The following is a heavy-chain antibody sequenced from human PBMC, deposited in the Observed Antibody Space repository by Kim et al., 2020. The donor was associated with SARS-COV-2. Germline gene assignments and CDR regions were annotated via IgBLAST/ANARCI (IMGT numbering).Heavy chain of an antibody. CDR1: GGSFSGYY. CDR2: ISHRVTT. V-gene: IGHV4-34*01. CDR3: ECGKVPPASTLWY. D-gene: IGHD2-2*01. J-gene: IGHJ2*01. Sequence: SETLSLTCAVSGGSFSGYYWNWVRQPPRKGLEWVGRISHRVTTYSTPSPTLLGPISIYTYKYKFSMSLTPITAADTDVNYCECGKVPPASTLWY.